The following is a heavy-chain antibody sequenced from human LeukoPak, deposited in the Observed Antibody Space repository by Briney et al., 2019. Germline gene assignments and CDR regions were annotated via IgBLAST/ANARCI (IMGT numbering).Heavy chain of an antibody. Sequence: GGSLRLSCAASGFTFSGSAMHWVRQASGKGLEWVGHIGNKVSNYATEYAASLRGRFAISRDDSKDTAYLQVNSLKTEDTAVYYCAGNYDSWTGLNYWGQGTLVTVSS. CDR2: IGNKVSNYAT. V-gene: IGHV3-73*01. CDR3: AGNYDSWTGLNY. J-gene: IGHJ4*02. D-gene: IGHD3-3*01. CDR1: GFTFSGSA.